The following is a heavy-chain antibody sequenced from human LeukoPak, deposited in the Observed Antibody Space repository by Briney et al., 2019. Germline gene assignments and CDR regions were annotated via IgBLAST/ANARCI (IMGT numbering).Heavy chain of an antibody. D-gene: IGHD3-10*01. J-gene: IGHJ5*02. CDR2: IYYSGST. Sequence: SETLSLTCTVSGGSISSSSYYWGWIRQPPGKGLEWIGSIYYSGSTYYNPSLKSRVTISVDTSKNQFSLKLSSVTAADTAVYYCARNPDVLLWFGDHEKLGYDWFDPWGQGTLVTVSS. CDR1: GGSISSSSYY. CDR3: ARNPDVLLWFGDHEKLGYDWFDP. V-gene: IGHV4-39*07.